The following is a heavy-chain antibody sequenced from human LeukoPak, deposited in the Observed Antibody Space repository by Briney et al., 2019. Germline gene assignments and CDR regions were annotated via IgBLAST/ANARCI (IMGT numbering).Heavy chain of an antibody. Sequence: KTSQTLSLTCTVSGGSISSGDYYWSWIRQPPGKGLEWIGYIYYSGSTYYNPSLKSRVTISVDTSENQFSLRLSSVTAADTAVYYCARVDCSGGSCYYFDYWGQGTLVTVSS. D-gene: IGHD2-15*01. CDR2: IYYSGST. CDR3: ARVDCSGGSCYYFDY. CDR1: GGSISSGDYY. J-gene: IGHJ4*02. V-gene: IGHV4-30-4*08.